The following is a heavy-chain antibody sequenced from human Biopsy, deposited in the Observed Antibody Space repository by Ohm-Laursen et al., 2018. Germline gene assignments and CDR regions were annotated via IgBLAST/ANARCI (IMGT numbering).Heavy chain of an antibody. CDR2: IYYSGST. D-gene: IGHD3-3*01. J-gene: IGHJ3*01. CDR1: GGSISSDY. V-gene: IGHV4-59*01. CDR3: ARLYRLDDYWNDDPPDAFDV. Sequence: SETLSLTCPVSGGSISSDYWSWIRQTPGKGLEWIGYIYYSGSTNYNPSLKSRVTISVDTSKNQFSLRLSSVTAADTAVFFCARLYRLDDYWNDDPPDAFDVWGQGTMVTVSS.